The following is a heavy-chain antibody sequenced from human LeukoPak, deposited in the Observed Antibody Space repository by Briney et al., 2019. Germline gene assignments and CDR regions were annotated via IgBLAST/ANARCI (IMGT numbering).Heavy chain of an antibody. CDR1: GGTFSSYA. Sequence: ASVKVSCKASGGTFSSYAISWVRQAPGQGLEWMGGIIPIFGTANYAQKFQGRVTITADESTSTAYMGLSSLRSEDTAAYYCARLTRGYYDSSGYYSGTKLQDYWGQGTLVTVSS. D-gene: IGHD3-22*01. J-gene: IGHJ4*02. V-gene: IGHV1-69*13. CDR3: ARLTRGYYDSSGYYSGTKLQDY. CDR2: IIPIFGTA.